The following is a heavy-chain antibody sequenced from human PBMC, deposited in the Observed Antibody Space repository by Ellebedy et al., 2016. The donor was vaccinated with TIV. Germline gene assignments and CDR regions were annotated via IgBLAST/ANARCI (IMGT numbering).Heavy chain of an antibody. CDR3: ARVRSSAFEI. CDR1: GFTFSTYA. Sequence: GESLKISCAASGFTFSTYAMSWVRQAPGKGLECVSYIYTGDSTYHADSVKGRFTISRDNSKNTVSLQMNSLRVEDTAVYYCARVRSSAFEIWGQGTMVTVSS. V-gene: IGHV3-23*03. J-gene: IGHJ3*02. CDR2: IYTGDST.